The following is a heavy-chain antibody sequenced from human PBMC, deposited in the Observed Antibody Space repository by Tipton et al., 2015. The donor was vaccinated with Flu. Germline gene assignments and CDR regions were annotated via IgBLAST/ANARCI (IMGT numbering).Heavy chain of an antibody. CDR3: ARAPIGTYGSGSYYNI. J-gene: IGHJ4*02. CDR1: GGSISSSY. CDR2: FDSTGKT. D-gene: IGHD3-10*01. Sequence: TLSLTCTVSGGSISSSYWSWIRQPAGRGLEWIGRFDSTGKTIYNPSFESRVTMSLDTSKNQLSLKVTSVTAADTAVYYCARAPIGTYGSGSYYNIWGQGTLVTVSS. V-gene: IGHV4-4*07.